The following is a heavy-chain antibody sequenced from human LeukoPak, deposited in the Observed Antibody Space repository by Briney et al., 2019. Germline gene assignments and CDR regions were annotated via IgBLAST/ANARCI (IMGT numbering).Heavy chain of an antibody. D-gene: IGHD3-22*01. CDR2: INTNTGNP. CDR1: GYTFTSYA. J-gene: IGHJ4*02. CDR3: ARDLDSSGYYPGMFDY. Sequence: EASVKVSCKASGYTFTSYAMNWVRQAPGQGLEWMGWINTNTGNPTYAQGFTGRFVFSLDTSVSTAYLQISSLKAEDTAVYYCARDLDSSGYYPGMFDYWGQGTLVTVSS. V-gene: IGHV7-4-1*02.